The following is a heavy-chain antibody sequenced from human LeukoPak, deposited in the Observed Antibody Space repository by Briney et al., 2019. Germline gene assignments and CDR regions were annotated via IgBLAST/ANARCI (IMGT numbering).Heavy chain of an antibody. CDR2: IIPIFGTA. D-gene: IGHD2-21*02. CDR1: GGTFSSYA. Sequence: SVKVSCKASGGTFSSYAISWVRQAPGQGLEWMGRIIPIFGTANYAQKFQGRVTITTDESTSTAYMELSSLRSEDTAVYYCASLTPLYCGGDCFGFDAFDIWGQGTMVTVSP. V-gene: IGHV1-69*05. J-gene: IGHJ3*02. CDR3: ASLTPLYCGGDCFGFDAFDI.